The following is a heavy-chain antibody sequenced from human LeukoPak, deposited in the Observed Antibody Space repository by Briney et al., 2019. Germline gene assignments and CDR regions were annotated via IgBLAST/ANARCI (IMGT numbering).Heavy chain of an antibody. V-gene: IGHV4-59*01. CDR1: GGSISNYY. J-gene: IGHJ4*02. D-gene: IGHD1-26*01. Sequence: SETLSLTCTVSGGSISNYYWSWIRQPPGKGLEWLGYVYNSGSTHYNPSLKSRLTISPDTSKNQLSLTFTSVPTAAPTAYYCGRSGGTWSYNYWGQGTLVTVSS. CDR2: VYNSGST. CDR3: GRSGGTWSYNY.